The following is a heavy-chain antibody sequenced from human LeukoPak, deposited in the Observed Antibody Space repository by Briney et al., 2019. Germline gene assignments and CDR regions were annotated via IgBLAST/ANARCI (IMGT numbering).Heavy chain of an antibody. Sequence: GRSLRLSCAASGFTFSSYGMHWVRQAPGKGLEWVAVISYDGSNKYYADSVKGRFTISRDNSKNTLYLQMNSLRAEDTAVYYCAKLPYGDYVGGIWGQGTMVTVSS. CDR3: AKLPYGDYVGGI. CDR2: ISYDGSNK. V-gene: IGHV3-30*18. J-gene: IGHJ3*02. D-gene: IGHD4-17*01. CDR1: GFTFSSYG.